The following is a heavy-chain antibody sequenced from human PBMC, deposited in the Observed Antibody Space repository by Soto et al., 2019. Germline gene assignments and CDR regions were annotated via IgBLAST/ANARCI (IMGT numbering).Heavy chain of an antibody. Sequence: GGSLRLSCAASGFTFSSYGMHWVRQAPGKGLEWVAVISYDGSNKYYADSVKGRFTISRDNSKNTLYLQMNSLRAEDTAVYYCAKDLSSAYSSSWLIDYWGQGTLVTVSS. CDR2: ISYDGSNK. J-gene: IGHJ4*02. CDR1: GFTFSSYG. CDR3: AKDLSSAYSSSWLIDY. V-gene: IGHV3-30*18. D-gene: IGHD6-13*01.